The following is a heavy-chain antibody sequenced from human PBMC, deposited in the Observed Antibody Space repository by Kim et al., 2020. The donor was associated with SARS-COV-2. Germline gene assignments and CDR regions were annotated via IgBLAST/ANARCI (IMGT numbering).Heavy chain of an antibody. CDR3: VRGYAGGPFDL. V-gene: IGHV3-20*03. CDR2: SI. J-gene: IGHJ4*02. Sequence: SIGYADSVQGRFTISRDNAKKSLYLQMNGLRVEDTALYYCVRGYAGGPFDLWGQGSLVTVSS. D-gene: IGHD3-16*01.